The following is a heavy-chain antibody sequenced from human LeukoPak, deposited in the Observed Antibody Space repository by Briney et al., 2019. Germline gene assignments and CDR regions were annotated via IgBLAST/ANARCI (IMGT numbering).Heavy chain of an antibody. CDR3: AKDQTTVTTGLDY. D-gene: IGHD4-17*01. CDR2: ISWNSGSI. CDR1: GFTFDDYA. Sequence: SGGSLRLSCAASGFTFDDYAMHWVRQAPGKGLEWVSGISWNSGSIGYADSVKGRFTIPRDNAKNSLYLQMNSLRAEDTALYYCAKDQTTVTTGLDYWGQGTLVTVSS. J-gene: IGHJ4*02. V-gene: IGHV3-9*01.